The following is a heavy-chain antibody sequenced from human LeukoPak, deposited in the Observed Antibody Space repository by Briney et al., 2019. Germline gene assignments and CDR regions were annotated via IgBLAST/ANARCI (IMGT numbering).Heavy chain of an antibody. V-gene: IGHV3-7*01. Sequence: GGSLRLSCAASGFTFSSYWMSWVRQAPGKGLEWVANIKQDGSEEYYVDSVKGRFTISRDNAKNSLYLQMNSLRAEDTAVYYCAGDYTQYQLLSHHNWFDPWGQGTLVTVSS. CDR1: GFTFSSYW. CDR3: AGDYTQYQLLSHHNWFDP. CDR2: IKQDGSEE. D-gene: IGHD2-2*01. J-gene: IGHJ5*02.